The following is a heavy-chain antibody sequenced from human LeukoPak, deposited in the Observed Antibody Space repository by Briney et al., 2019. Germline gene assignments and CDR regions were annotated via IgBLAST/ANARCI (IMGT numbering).Heavy chain of an antibody. Sequence: GSLRLSCAASGFTFDDYGMSWIRQPPGKGLEWIGEINHSGSTNYNPSLKSRVTISVDTSKNQFSLKLSSVTAADTAVYYCARGDGYSYGLAFFDYWGQGTLVTVSS. CDR1: GFTFDDYG. CDR2: INHSGST. CDR3: ARGDGYSYGLAFFDY. V-gene: IGHV4-34*01. J-gene: IGHJ4*02. D-gene: IGHD5-18*01.